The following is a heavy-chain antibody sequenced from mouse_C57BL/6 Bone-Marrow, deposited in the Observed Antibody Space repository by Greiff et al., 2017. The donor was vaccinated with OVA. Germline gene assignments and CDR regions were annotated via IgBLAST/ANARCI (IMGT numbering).Heavy chain of an antibody. Sequence: EVKVVESGGGLVQPKGSLKLSCAASGFSLNTYAMNWVRQAPGKGVEWVARIRSKSNNYATYYADSVKDRFTISRDDSESMLYLQMNNLKTEATAMYYCRVDYGRAMDYWGQGTSVTVSS. V-gene: IGHV10-1*01. D-gene: IGHD1-1*01. CDR3: RVDYGRAMDY. CDR1: GFSLNTYA. CDR2: IRSKSNNYAT. J-gene: IGHJ4*01.